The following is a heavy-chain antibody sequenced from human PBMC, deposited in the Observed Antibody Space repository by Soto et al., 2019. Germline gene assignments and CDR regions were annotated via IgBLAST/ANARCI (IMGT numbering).Heavy chain of an antibody. CDR1: GFSFSDYA. D-gene: IGHD3-22*01. V-gene: IGHV3-23*01. Sequence: EVHLLESGGALVQPGGSLTLSCAASGFSFSDYAMSWVRQAPGKGLEWVSSISRTGDSAYYADSVKGRFAISRDRAKNRLTRQRNSLRVEDTAVYYCAKGTDDSGYYHNWFDSWGQGTLITVSS. CDR2: ISRTGDSA. CDR3: AKGTDDSGYYHNWFDS. J-gene: IGHJ5*01.